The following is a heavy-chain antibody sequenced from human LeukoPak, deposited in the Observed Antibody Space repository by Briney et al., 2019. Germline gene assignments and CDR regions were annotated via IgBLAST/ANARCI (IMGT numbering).Heavy chain of an antibody. CDR2: INPNSGGT. CDR1: GYTFTGYY. J-gene: IGHJ4*02. V-gene: IGHV1-2*02. CDR3: ARDGAYCSGGSCPIHFDY. D-gene: IGHD2-15*01. Sequence: ASVTVSCKASGYTFTGYYMHWVRQAPGQGLEWMGWINPNSGGTNYAQKFQGRVTMTRDTSISTAYMELSRLRSDDTAVYYCARDGAYCSGGSCPIHFDYWGQGTLVTVSS.